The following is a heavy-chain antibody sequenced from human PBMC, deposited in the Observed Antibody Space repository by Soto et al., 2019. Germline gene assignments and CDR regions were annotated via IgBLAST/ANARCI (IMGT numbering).Heavy chain of an antibody. Sequence: QVQLQESGPGLVKPSQTLSLICTVSGGSINSGGYYWNWIRQHPGNGLEWIGYIFYSGSTYYKPFLRSRVTISADTSENQFSLNLSSVTAADTAVYFCARGYRQSGSSSSWVFDYWGQGTLVNVSS. CDR3: ARGYRQSGSSSSWVFDY. V-gene: IGHV4-31*03. CDR1: GGSINSGGYY. CDR2: IFYSGST. D-gene: IGHD6-13*01. J-gene: IGHJ4*02.